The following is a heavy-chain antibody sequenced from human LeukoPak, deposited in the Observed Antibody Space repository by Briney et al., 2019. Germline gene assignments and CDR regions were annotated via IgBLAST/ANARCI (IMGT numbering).Heavy chain of an antibody. D-gene: IGHD6-6*01. CDR3: ARTRGAAARWWGGYFDY. V-gene: IGHV3-7*01. Sequence: GGSLRLSCAASGFTFSSYWMSWVRQAPGKGLEWVANIKQDGSEKYYVDSVKGRFTISRDNAKNSLYLQVNSLRAEDTAVYYCARTRGAAARWWGGYFDYWGQGTLVTVSS. J-gene: IGHJ4*02. CDR2: IKQDGSEK. CDR1: GFTFSSYW.